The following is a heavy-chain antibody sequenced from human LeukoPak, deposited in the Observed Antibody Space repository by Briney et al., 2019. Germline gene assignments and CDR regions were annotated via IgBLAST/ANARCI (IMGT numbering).Heavy chain of an antibody. CDR2: INWNSDRI. V-gene: IGHV3-9*01. D-gene: IGHD3-22*01. Sequence: GRSLRLSCAASGFIFGDYGMYWVRQAPGKGLEWVSGINWNSDRIGYADSVKGRFTISRDNAKNSLYMQMNSVRAEDTALYYCARASYYYDTSGLGAFDVWGQGTTVIVSS. J-gene: IGHJ3*01. CDR1: GFIFGDYG. CDR3: ARASYYYDTSGLGAFDV.